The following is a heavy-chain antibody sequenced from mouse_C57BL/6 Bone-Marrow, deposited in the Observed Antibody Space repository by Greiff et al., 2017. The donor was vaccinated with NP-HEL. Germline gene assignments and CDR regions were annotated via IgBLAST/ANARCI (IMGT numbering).Heavy chain of an antibody. CDR2: ISDGGSYT. V-gene: IGHV5-4*03. CDR3: ARIYYDYDALGD. D-gene: IGHD2-4*01. CDR1: GFTFSSYA. J-gene: IGHJ3*01. Sequence: EVKLMESGGGLVKPGGSLKLSCAASGFTFSSYAMSWVRQTPEKRLEWVATISDGGSYTYYPDNVKGRFTISRDNAKNNLYLQMSHLRSEDTARYYCARIYYDYDALGDWGQGTLVTVSA.